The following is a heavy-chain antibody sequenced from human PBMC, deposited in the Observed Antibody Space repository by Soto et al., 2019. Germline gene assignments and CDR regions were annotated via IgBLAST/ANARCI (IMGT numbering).Heavy chain of an antibody. CDR1: GFTFSDYY. CDR3: AREMVIAARRNYYYYGMDV. CDR2: ISSSGSTI. V-gene: IGHV3-11*01. J-gene: IGHJ6*02. Sequence: QVQLVESGGGLVKPGGSLRLSCAASGFTFSDYYMSWIRQAPGKGLEWGSYISSSGSTIYYADSVKGRFTISRDNAKNSLYLQMNSLRAEDTAVYYCAREMVIAARRNYYYYGMDVWGQGTTVTVSS. D-gene: IGHD6-6*01.